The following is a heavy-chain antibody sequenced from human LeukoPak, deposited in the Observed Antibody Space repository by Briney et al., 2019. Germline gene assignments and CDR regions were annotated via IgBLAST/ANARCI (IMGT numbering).Heavy chain of an antibody. D-gene: IGHD3-22*01. CDR1: GGSFSGYY. CDR2: INHSGST. V-gene: IGHV4-34*01. J-gene: IGHJ4*02. CDR3: ARFSLVSYYDSSGYGR. Sequence: SETLSLTCAVCGGSFSGYYWSWIRQPPGKGLEWIGEINHSGSTNYNPSLKSRVTISVDTSKNQFSLKLSSVTAADTAVYYCARFSLVSYYDSSGYGRWGQGTLVTVSS.